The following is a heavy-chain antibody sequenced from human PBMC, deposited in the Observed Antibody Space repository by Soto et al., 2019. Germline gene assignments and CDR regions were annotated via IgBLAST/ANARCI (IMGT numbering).Heavy chain of an antibody. CDR1: GGSISSSDYY. CDR2: IYYSGST. D-gene: IGHD5-18*01. V-gene: IGHV4-30-4*01. Sequence: QVQLQESGPGLVKPSQTLSLTCTVSGGSISSSDYYWRWIRQHPGKGLEWIGYIYYSGSTYYNPSNKSRITTSVDTSKNPFSLKLSSVTAADTAVYYCASNSYGYTCYDYWGQGTLVTVSS. J-gene: IGHJ4*02. CDR3: ASNSYGYTCYDY.